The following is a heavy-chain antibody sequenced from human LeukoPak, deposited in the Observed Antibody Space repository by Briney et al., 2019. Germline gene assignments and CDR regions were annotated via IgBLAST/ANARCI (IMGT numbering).Heavy chain of an antibody. CDR3: AKALGGSGSYYNLYYFDY. CDR2: ISGSGGST. D-gene: IGHD3-10*01. J-gene: IGHJ4*02. Sequence: GGSLRLSCAASGFTFSSYAMSWVRQAPGKGLEWVSAISGSGGSTYYADSVKGRFTISRDNSKNTLYLQMNSLRAEDTAVYYCAKALGGSGSYYNLYYFDYWAREPWSPSPQ. V-gene: IGHV3-23*01. CDR1: GFTFSSYA.